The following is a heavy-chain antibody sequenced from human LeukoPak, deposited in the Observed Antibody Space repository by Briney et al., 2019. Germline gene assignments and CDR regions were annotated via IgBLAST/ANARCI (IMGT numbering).Heavy chain of an antibody. CDR3: KGSSWYNYYYMDV. CDR1: GFTFSNYA. J-gene: IGHJ6*03. V-gene: IGHV3-48*02. Sequence: GGSLRLSCAASGFTFSNYAMNWVRQAPGKGLEWVSYISSSSSTIYYADSMKGRFTISRDNAKNSLYLQMNSLRDEDTAVYYCKGSSWYNYYYMDVWDKGTTVTVSS. CDR2: ISSSSSTI. D-gene: IGHD6-13*01.